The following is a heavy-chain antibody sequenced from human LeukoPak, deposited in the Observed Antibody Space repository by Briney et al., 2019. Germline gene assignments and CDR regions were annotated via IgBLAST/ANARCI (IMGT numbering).Heavy chain of an antibody. V-gene: IGHV1-2*02. J-gene: IGHJ5*02. CDR1: GYTFTGYY. Sequence: ASVKVSCKAPGYTFTGYYMHWVRQAPGQGLEWMGWINPNSGGTNYAQKFQGRVTMTRDTSISTAYMELSRLRSDDTAVYYCARDRGYQLLGNWFDPWGQGTLVTVSS. CDR3: ARDRGYQLLGNWFDP. D-gene: IGHD2-2*01. CDR2: INPNSGGT.